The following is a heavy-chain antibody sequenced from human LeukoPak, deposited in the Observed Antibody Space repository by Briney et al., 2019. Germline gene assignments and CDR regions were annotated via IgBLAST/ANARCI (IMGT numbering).Heavy chain of an antibody. J-gene: IGHJ4*02. D-gene: IGHD6-19*01. CDR1: GITLSSYW. Sequence: PGGSLRLSCAASGITLSSYWMSWVRQAPGKGLEWVANIKQDGSEIYYVDSVKGRFTISRDNAKNSLYLQMNSLRAEDTAMYYCARARIAVAVYYFDCWGQGTLVTVSS. CDR3: ARARIAVAVYYFDC. V-gene: IGHV3-7*04. CDR2: IKQDGSEI.